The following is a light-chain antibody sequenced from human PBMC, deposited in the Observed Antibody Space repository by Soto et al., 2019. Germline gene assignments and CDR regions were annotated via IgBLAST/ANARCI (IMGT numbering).Light chain of an antibody. Sequence: QSALTQAASVSGSPGQSITISCTGTSSDVGGYNYVSWYQQHPGKAPKLMIYDVTNRPSGVSNRFSGSKSGNTASLTISGLQAEDEADYYCNSYTSSSTPYVLGTGTKVTVL. CDR2: DVT. CDR1: SSDVGGYNY. CDR3: NSYTSSSTPYV. J-gene: IGLJ1*01. V-gene: IGLV2-14*01.